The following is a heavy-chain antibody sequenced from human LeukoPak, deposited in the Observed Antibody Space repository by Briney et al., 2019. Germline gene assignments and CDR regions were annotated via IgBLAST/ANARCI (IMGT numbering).Heavy chain of an antibody. J-gene: IGHJ4*02. CDR2: IYWDDDK. V-gene: IGHV2-5*02. CDR1: GFSLSTSGVG. D-gene: IGHD6-19*01. CDR3: AHSKIFGGCFDY. Sequence: SGPTLVKPPPPLTLTCTFSGFSLSTSGVGVGWSRQPPGKALEWLALIYWDDDKRYSPSLKSRLTITKDTSKNQVVLTMTNMDPVNTATYYCAHSKIFGGCFDYWGQGTLVTVSS.